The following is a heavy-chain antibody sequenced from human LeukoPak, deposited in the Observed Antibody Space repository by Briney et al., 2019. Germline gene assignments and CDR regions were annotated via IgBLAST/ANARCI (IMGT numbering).Heavy chain of an antibody. CDR1: GFTFSTYT. V-gene: IGHV3-30*04. CDR2: ISSDGTNK. CDR3: ARKGGPVINYRPFAY. D-gene: IGHD2-21*01. Sequence: PGRSLRLSCAASGFTFSTYTMHWVRQAPGTGLQWVAAISSDGTNKFYADSVRGRFTISRDSSKSTLYLEMNRLRPEDTAIYYCARKGGPVINYRPFAYWGQGTRVTVSS. J-gene: IGHJ4*02.